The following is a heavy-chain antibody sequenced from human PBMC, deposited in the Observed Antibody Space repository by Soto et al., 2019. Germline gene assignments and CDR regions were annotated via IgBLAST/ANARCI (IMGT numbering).Heavy chain of an antibody. Sequence: GGSLRLSCAASGFTFSSYSMNWVRQAPGKGLEWVSSISSSSSYIYYADSVKGRFTISRDNAKNSLYLQMNSLRAEDTAVYYCARDRDYYDSSGFLTSGFDIWGQGTMVTVSS. CDR1: GFTFSSYS. CDR2: ISSSSSYI. J-gene: IGHJ3*02. V-gene: IGHV3-21*01. D-gene: IGHD3-22*01. CDR3: ARDRDYYDSSGFLTSGFDI.